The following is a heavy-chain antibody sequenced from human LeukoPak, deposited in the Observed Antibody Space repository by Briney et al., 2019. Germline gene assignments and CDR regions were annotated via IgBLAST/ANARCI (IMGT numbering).Heavy chain of an antibody. CDR2: ISASGGTT. J-gene: IGHJ4*02. Sequence: GGSLRLSCAASGFTFSSYAMSWVRQAPGKGLEWVSAISASGGTTYYADSVKGRFTTSRDNSKNTLYLQMNSLRADDTAVYYCARRGGSGWYCDYWGQGTLVTVSS. CDR1: GFTFSSYA. V-gene: IGHV3-23*01. CDR3: ARRGGSGWYCDY. D-gene: IGHD6-19*01.